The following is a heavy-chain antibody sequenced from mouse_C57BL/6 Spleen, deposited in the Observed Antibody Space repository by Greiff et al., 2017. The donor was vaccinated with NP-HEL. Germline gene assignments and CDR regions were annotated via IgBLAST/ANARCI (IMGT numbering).Heavy chain of an antibody. D-gene: IGHD2-1*01. CDR1: GYAFSSSW. Sequence: VKLMESGPELVKPGASVKISCKASGYAFSSSWMNWVKQRPGKGLEWIGRIYPGDGDTNYNGKFKGKATLTADKSSSTAYMQLSSLTSEDSAVYFCARGGQIYYGYFDVWGTGTMVTVSS. J-gene: IGHJ1*03. CDR3: ARGGQIYYGYFDV. V-gene: IGHV1-82*01. CDR2: IYPGDGDT.